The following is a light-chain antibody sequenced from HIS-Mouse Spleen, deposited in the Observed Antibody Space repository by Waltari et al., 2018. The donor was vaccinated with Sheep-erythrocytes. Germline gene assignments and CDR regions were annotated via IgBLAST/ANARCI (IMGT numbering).Light chain of an antibody. CDR2: EVS. CDR3: SSYAGSNNWV. Sequence: QSALTQPPSASGSPGQSVTISCPGTRSDVGGYNYVSWYQQHPGKAPQLMIYEVSKRPSGVPDRFSGSKSGNTASLTVSGLQAEDEADYYCSSYAGSNNWVFGGGTKLTVL. V-gene: IGLV2-8*01. J-gene: IGLJ3*02. CDR1: RSDVGGYNY.